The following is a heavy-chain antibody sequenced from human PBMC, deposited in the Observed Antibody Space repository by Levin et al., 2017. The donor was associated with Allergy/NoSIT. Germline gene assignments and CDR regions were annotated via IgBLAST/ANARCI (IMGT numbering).Heavy chain of an antibody. CDR3: ARDLTHYDILTGYSEDYFDY. J-gene: IGHJ4*02. CDR1: GGSISSGSYY. V-gene: IGHV4-61*02. CDR2: IYTSGST. D-gene: IGHD3-9*01. Sequence: SETLSLTCTVSGGSISSGSYYWSWIRQPAGKGLEWIGRIYTSGSTNYNPSLKSRVTISVDTSKNQFSLKLSSVTAADTAVYYCARDLTHYDILTGYSEDYFDYWGQGTLVTVSS.